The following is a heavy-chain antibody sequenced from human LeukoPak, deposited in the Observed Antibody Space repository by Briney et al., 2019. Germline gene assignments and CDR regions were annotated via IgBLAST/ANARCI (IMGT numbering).Heavy chain of an antibody. V-gene: IGHV1-2*02. J-gene: IGHJ4*02. CDR1: GYNFTAYY. Sequence: ASVKVSCKASGYNFTAYYMHWVRQAPGRGLEWMGWINPNSGTTNFSQKFRGRVTSTRNTSNNTTDMELRSLTSDDTAVYYCARTARPQQGWSRDSFDYWGQGTLVTVSS. D-gene: IGHD2-15*01. CDR3: ARTARPQQGWSRDSFDY. CDR2: INPNSGTT.